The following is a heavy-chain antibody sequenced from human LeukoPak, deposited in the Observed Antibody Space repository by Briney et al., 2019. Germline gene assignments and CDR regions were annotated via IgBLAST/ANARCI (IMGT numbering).Heavy chain of an antibody. D-gene: IGHD1-26*01. CDR3: ARHDAHRWELLPFDY. CDR1: GYTFPNYW. J-gene: IGHJ4*02. CDR2: IYPSDSDT. Sequence: GESLKISCKGSGYTFPNYWIGWVRQMPGKGLEWMGIIYPSDSDTRYSPSFQGQVTISADKSISTAYLQWSSLKASDTAMYYCARHDAHRWELLPFDYWGQGTLVTVSS. V-gene: IGHV5-51*01.